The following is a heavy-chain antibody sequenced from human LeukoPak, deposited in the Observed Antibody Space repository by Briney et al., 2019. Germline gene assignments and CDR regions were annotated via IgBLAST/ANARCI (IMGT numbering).Heavy chain of an antibody. V-gene: IGHV1-46*01. CDR3: ARDGATMIVVAYFDY. D-gene: IGHD3-22*01. J-gene: IGHJ4*02. Sequence: ASVKVSCKASGYTFTSYYMHWVRQAPGQGLEWMGIINPSGGSTSYAQKFQGRVTMTRDTSTSTVYMELSSLRSEDTAVCYCARDGATMIVVAYFDYWGQGTLVTVSS. CDR2: INPSGGST. CDR1: GYTFTSYY.